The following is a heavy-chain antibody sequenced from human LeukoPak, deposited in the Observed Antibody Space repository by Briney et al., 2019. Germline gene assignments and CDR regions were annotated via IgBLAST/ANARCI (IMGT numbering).Heavy chain of an antibody. V-gene: IGHV3-15*01. J-gene: IGHJ3*02. CDR3: TTVIWVGADGLEAFDI. Sequence: GGSLRLSCAASGFTFSNAWMSWVRQAPGKGLEWVGRIKSKTDGGTTDYAAPVKGRFTISRDDSKNTLYLQMNSLKTEDTAVYYCTTVIWVGADGLEAFDIWGQGTMVTVSS. CDR2: IKSKTDGGTT. D-gene: IGHD1-26*01. CDR1: GFTFSNAW.